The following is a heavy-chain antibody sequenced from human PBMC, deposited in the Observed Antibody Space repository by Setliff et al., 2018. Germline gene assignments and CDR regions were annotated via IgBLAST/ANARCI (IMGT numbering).Heavy chain of an antibody. CDR2: VNGDETIR. CDR3: ASGIINFGGVISY. CDR1: GFTFDSYG. J-gene: IGHJ4*02. Sequence: GGSLRLSCAASGFTFDSYGMHWVHQAPGKGLEWVRQVPGKGLEWVSRVNGDETIRSYVDSVKGRFTISRENAKNTVYLETNSLRAEDTAVYYCASGIINFGGVISYWSRGTLVTVSS. D-gene: IGHD3-16*01. V-gene: IGHV3-74*01.